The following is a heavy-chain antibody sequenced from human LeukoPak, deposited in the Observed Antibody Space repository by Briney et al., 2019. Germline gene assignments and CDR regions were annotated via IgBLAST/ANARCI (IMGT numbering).Heavy chain of an antibody. CDR2: INPSGGRT. D-gene: IGHD1-14*01. V-gene: IGHV1-46*01. CDR3: ARGGTVRNTIDY. J-gene: IGHJ4*02. CDR1: GGTFSRYL. Sequence: ASVKVSCKASGGTFSRYLINWVRQAPGQGLEWMGIINPSGGRTSYAQKFQGRVTMTRDTSTSTVYMELSSLRSEDTAMYYCARGGTVRNTIDYWGQGTLVTVSS.